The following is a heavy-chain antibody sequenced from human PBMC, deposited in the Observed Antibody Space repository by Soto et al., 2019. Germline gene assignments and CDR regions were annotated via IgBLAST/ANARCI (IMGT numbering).Heavy chain of an antibody. CDR3: ARTPPLYYYYYYGMDV. V-gene: IGHV4-34*01. CDR2: INHSGST. J-gene: IGHJ6*02. Sequence: SETLSLTCAVYGGSFSGYYWSWIRQPPGKGLEWIGEINHSGSTNYNPSLKSRVTISVDTSKNQFSLKLSSVTAADTAVYYCARTPPLYYYYYYGMDVWGQGTTVTVSS. CDR1: GGSFSGYY.